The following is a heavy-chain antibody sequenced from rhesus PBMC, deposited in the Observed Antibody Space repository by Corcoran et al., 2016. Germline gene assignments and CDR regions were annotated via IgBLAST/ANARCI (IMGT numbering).Heavy chain of an antibody. CDR2: IYGSGRST. CDR3: ARRYSGSYSFDY. CDR1: GGSISSSY. V-gene: IGHV4-169*01. J-gene: IGHJ4*01. Sequence: QLQLQESGPGLVKPSETLSVTCAVSGGSISSSYWSWIRQAPGKGLEWIGYIYGSGRSTNYNPSLKSRFTLSVATAKIQLSLKLSSVTTADTAVYYCARRYSGSYSFDYWGQGVLVTVSS. D-gene: IGHD1-44*02.